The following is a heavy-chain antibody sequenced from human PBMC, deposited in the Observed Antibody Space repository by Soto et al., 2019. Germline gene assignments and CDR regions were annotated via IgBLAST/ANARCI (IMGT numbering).Heavy chain of an antibody. D-gene: IGHD5-18*01. CDR1: GYSFTSYW. CDR2: IDPSDSYT. J-gene: IGHJ6*02. CDR3: ARRGSYGPYYYSGMDV. Sequence: PGESLNISCKGSGYSFTSYWISWVRQMPGKGLEWMGRIDPSDSYTNYSPSFQGHVTISADKSISTAYLQWSSLKASATAMYYCARRGSYGPYYYSGMDVWGQGTTVTVSS. V-gene: IGHV5-10-1*01.